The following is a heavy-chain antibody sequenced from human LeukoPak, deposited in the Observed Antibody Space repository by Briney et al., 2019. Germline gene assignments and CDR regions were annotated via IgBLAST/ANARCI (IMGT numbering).Heavy chain of an antibody. V-gene: IGHV1-46*01. J-gene: IGHJ2*01. CDR3: ARDPIIAAADHWYFDL. CDR2: ITPTDST. D-gene: IGHD6-13*01. Sequence: ASVKVSCKASGYSLTRYYIHWVRQAPGQGLEWMGIITPTDSTNYAQKFQGRVTMTRDMFTSTVYMELSSLRSEDTAVYYCARDPIIAAADHWYFDLWGRGTLVTVSS. CDR1: GYSLTRYY.